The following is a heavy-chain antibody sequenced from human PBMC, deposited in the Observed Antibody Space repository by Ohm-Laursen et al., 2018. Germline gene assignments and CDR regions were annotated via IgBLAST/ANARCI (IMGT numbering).Heavy chain of an antibody. Sequence: SLRLSCAASGFTFTSFWMNWVRQAPGKGLEWVSSISGSGDTTYYSDSVKGRFTISRDNSKNTLYLQMNSLRAEDTAVYYCAKGIWSASDYWGQGTLVTVSS. J-gene: IGHJ4*02. V-gene: IGHV3-23*01. CDR2: ISGSGDTT. D-gene: IGHD3-16*01. CDR1: GFTFTSFW. CDR3: AKGIWSASDY.